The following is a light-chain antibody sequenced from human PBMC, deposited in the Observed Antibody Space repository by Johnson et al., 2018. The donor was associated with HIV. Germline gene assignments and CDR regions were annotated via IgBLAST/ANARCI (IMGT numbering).Light chain of an antibody. Sequence: QSVLTQPPSVSAAPGQKVTISCSGSSSNIGNNYVSWYQQLPGTAPKLLIYENNKRPSGIPDRFSGSKSGTSATLGITGLQTVDEADYYCGTWDSPPSAPHYVIGTGTNGTVL. CDR3: GTWDSPPSAPHYV. CDR2: ENN. J-gene: IGLJ1*01. V-gene: IGLV1-51*02. CDR1: SSNIGNNY.